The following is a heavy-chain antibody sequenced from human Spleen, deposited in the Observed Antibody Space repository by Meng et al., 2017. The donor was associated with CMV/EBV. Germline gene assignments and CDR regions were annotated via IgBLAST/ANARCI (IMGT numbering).Heavy chain of an antibody. V-gene: IGHV3-43*01. CDR1: GFTFDYHT. J-gene: IGHJ6*02. CDR2: INGDGSAM. D-gene: IGHD2-2*01. Sequence: GGSLRLSCAASGFTFDYHTMHWVRQPPGKGLEWVSLINGDGSAMSYGDSVRGRFTISRDNFKNTLYLQMSGLRAEDTALYYCAKLMERAPAAAGRYYYYGMDVWGQGTTVTVSS. CDR3: AKLMERAPAAAGRYYYYGMDV.